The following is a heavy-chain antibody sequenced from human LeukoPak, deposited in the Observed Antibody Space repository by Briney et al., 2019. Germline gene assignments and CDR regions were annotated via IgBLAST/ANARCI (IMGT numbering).Heavy chain of an antibody. J-gene: IGHJ5*02. CDR1: GFIFSNAW. CDR2: ISGSGGST. CDR3: ATNYDFWGGYYH. D-gene: IGHD3-3*01. V-gene: IGHV3-23*01. Sequence: PGGSLRLSCAASGFIFSNAWINWVRQAPEKGLEWVSAISGSGGSTYYADSVKGHSTISRDNSKNTLYLQMNSLRAEDTAVYYCATNYDFWGGYYHWGQGTLVTVSS.